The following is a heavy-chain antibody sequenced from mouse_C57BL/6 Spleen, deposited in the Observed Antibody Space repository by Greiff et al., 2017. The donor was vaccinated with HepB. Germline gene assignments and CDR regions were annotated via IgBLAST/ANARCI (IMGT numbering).Heavy chain of an antibody. CDR2: IDPSDSYT. D-gene: IGHD4-1*01. CDR3: ARGTGTGWYFDV. V-gene: IGHV1-69*01. CDR1: GYTFTSYW. Sequence: QVQLQQPGAELVMPGASVKLSCKASGYTFTSYWMHWVKQRPGQGLEWIGEIDPSDSYTNYNQKFKGKSTFTVDKSSSTAYMQLSSLTSEDSAVYYCARGTGTGWYFDVWGTGTTVTVSS. J-gene: IGHJ1*03.